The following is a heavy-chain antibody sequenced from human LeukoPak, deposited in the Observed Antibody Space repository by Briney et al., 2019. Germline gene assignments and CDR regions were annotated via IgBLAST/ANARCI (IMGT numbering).Heavy chain of an antibody. CDR1: GYTFTGYY. D-gene: IGHD6-13*01. CDR2: INPNSGGT. J-gene: IGHJ5*02. Sequence: ASVKVSCKASGYTFTGYYMHWVRQAPGQGVEWMGWINPNSGGTNYAQKFQGRVTMTRDTSISTAYMELSRLRSDDTAVYYCARGGIAAAGTLGWFDPWGQGTLVTVSS. V-gene: IGHV1-2*02. CDR3: ARGGIAAAGTLGWFDP.